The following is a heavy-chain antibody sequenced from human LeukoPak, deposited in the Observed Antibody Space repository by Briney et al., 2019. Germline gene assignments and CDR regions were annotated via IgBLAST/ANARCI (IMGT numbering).Heavy chain of an antibody. J-gene: IGHJ4*02. V-gene: IGHV4-34*01. Sequence: PSETLSLTGAAYGGSSSGYYWSWIRQPPGKGLEWIGEINHSGSTNYNPSLKSRVTISVDTSKNQFSLKLSSVTAADTAVYYCARQTRLHVGATSLWGQGTLVTVSS. D-gene: IGHD1-26*01. CDR1: GGSSSGYY. CDR2: INHSGST. CDR3: ARQTRLHVGATSL.